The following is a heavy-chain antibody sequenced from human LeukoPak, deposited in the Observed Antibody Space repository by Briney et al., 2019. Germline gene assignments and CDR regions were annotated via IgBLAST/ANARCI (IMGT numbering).Heavy chain of an antibody. CDR1: GYTFTSYG. D-gene: IGHD3-9*01. CDR3: ARSSTTTYYDILTGYYDLNWFDP. V-gene: IGHV1-18*04. J-gene: IGHJ5*02. CDR2: ISAYNGNT. Sequence: ASVKVSCKASGYTFTSYGISWVRQAPGQGLEWMVWISAYNGNTNYAQKLQGRVTMTTDTSTSTAYMELRSLRSDDTAVYYCARSSTTTYYDILTGYYDLNWFDPWGQGTLVTVSS.